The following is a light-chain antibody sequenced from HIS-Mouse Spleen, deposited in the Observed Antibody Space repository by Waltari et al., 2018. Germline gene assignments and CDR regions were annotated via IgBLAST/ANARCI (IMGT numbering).Light chain of an antibody. V-gene: IGLV3-10*01. Sequence: SYELTQPPSVSVSPGQTARITCSGDALPKKYAYWYQQKSGRAPGPVIYEDSKRPSGFPERFSGSSSGTMATLTISGAQVEDEADYYCYSTDSSGNHRVFGGGTKLTVL. CDR2: EDS. CDR1: ALPKKY. J-gene: IGLJ2*01. CDR3: YSTDSSGNHRV.